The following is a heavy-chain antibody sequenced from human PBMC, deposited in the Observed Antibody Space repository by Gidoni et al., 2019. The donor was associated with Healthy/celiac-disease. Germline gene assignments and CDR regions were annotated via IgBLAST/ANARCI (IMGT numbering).Heavy chain of an antibody. CDR1: GGSISSYY. V-gene: IGHV4-59*01. CDR3: ARGLGSRYYYYYYMDV. J-gene: IGHJ6*03. D-gene: IGHD3-10*01. Sequence: QVQLQESGPGLVKPSETLSLTCTVSGGSISSYYWSWIRQPRGKGLEWIGYIYYSGSTNYNPSLKSRVTISVDTSKNQFSLKLSSVTAADTAVYYCARGLGSRYYYYYYMDVWGKGTTVTVSS. CDR2: IYYSGST.